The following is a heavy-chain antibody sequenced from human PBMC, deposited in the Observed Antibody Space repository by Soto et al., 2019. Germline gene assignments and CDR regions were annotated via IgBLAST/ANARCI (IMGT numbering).Heavy chain of an antibody. CDR3: ARDFGASGPVVC. CDR2: TFYRSKWYN. CDR1: GDSVSSNTPV. V-gene: IGHV6-1*01. J-gene: IGHJ4*02. D-gene: IGHD1-26*01. Sequence: PAQTLSLTCAISGDSVSSNTPVWNWIRLSPSRGLEWLGRTFYRSKWYNDYAVSVKSRISINPDTSKKQFSLQLKPVTPEAKARYYGARDFGASGPVVCWGQGTLVTVSS.